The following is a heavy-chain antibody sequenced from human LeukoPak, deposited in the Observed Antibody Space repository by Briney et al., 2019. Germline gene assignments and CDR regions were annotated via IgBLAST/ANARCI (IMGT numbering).Heavy chain of an antibody. CDR1: GFTFSDYY. CDR2: TSSSSSYT. CDR3: ARSPRYCSSTSCQGGNWFDP. Sequence: NSGGSLRLSCAASGFTFSDYYMSWIRQAPGKGLEWVSYTSSSSSYTNYADSVKGRFTISRDNAKNSLYLQMNSLRAEDTAVYYCARSPRYCSSTSCQGGNWFDPWGQGTLVTVSS. J-gene: IGHJ5*02. V-gene: IGHV3-11*03. D-gene: IGHD2-2*01.